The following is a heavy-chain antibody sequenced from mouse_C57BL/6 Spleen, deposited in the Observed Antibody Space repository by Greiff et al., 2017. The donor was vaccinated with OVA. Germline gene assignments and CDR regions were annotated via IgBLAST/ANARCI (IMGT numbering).Heavy chain of an antibody. CDR3: ARGVLRSLYAMDY. V-gene: IGHV1-26*01. D-gene: IGHD1-1*01. CDR1: GYTFTDYY. Sequence: EVQLQQSGPELVKPGASVKISCKASGYTFTDYYMNWVKQSHGKSLEWIGDINPNNGGTSYNQKFKGKATLTVDKSSSTAYMELRSLTSEDSAVYYCARGVLRSLYAMDYWGQGTSVTVSS. CDR2: INPNNGGT. J-gene: IGHJ4*01.